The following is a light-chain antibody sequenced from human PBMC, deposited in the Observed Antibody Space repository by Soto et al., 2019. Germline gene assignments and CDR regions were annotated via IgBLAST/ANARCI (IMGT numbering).Light chain of an antibody. Sequence: DIQMTQSPPSLSASVGDRVTISCRTSQSIKHYLSWYQQKPGKAPKLLICAASTLQSGVPSRFSGSASGTDFTLTISSLQPEDFATYFCQQSFSTHQTFGQGTKVELK. CDR1: QSIKHY. J-gene: IGKJ1*01. V-gene: IGKV1-39*01. CDR2: AAS. CDR3: QQSFSTHQT.